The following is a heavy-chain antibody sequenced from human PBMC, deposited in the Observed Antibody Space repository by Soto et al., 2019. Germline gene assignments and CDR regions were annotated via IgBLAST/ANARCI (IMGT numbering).Heavy chain of an antibody. J-gene: IGHJ6*02. CDR3: ARDRDTAPLYEMDV. D-gene: IGHD5-18*01. V-gene: IGHV1-46*01. CDR2: INPNDGRT. Sequence: QVQLVQSGAEVRKPGASVNISCQGSGYTFTNYYMHWVRQAPGQGLQWMGLINPNDGRTSYPQKFQGRITMTRDTSTSTVYMEVSSLRSVDTAVYYCARDRDTAPLYEMDVWGPGTTFTVSS. CDR1: GYTFTNYY.